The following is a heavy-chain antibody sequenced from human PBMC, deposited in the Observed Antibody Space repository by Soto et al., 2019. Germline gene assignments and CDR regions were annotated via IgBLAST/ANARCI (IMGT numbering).Heavy chain of an antibody. CDR3: ARANILTYAFDI. Sequence: VQLVESGGGVVQPGRSLRLSCAASGFTFSSYGMHWVRQAPGKGPEWVALIWSDGSSKYYADSVKGRFTISRDNSKNTLYLQMNSLRAEDTAVYYCARANILTYAFDIWGQGTMVTVSS. CDR2: IWSDGSSK. CDR1: GFTFSSYG. D-gene: IGHD3-9*01. V-gene: IGHV3-33*01. J-gene: IGHJ3*02.